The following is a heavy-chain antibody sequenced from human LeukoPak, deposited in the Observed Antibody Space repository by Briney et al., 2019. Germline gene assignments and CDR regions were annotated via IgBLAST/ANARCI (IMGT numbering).Heavy chain of an antibody. D-gene: IGHD4-11*01. CDR2: IIPILGMA. V-gene: IGHV1-69*04. J-gene: IGHJ5*02. Sequence: GASVKVSCKASGGTFSSHVISWVRQAPGQGLEWMGKIIPILGMAHYAQKFQGRVTITTDESTSTAYMELSSLRSEDTAVYYCARDNLDDYSNHNWFDPWGQGTLVTVSS. CDR3: ARDNLDDYSNHNWFDP. CDR1: GGTFSSHV.